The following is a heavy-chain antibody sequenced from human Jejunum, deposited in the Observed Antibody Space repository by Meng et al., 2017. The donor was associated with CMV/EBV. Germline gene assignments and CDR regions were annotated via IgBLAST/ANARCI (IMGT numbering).Heavy chain of an antibody. D-gene: IGHD1-20*01. J-gene: IGHJ4*02. Sequence: VHAQGWGPRLLNPPPTLPPTSTVSGDSISSGDYSWNWIRQSPGKGLEWIGYIYYNGNAYYNPSLQSRVSISVDTSKNEFSLNLNSVTAADTAVYYCASYGPCFGNNCPLSSFDHWGQGTLVTVSS. CDR1: GDSISSGDYS. CDR3: ASYGPCFGNNCPLSSFDH. V-gene: IGHV4-30-4*08. CDR2: IYYNGNA.